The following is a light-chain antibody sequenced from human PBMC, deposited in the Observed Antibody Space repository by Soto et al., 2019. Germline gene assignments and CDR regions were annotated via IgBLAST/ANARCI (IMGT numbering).Light chain of an antibody. J-gene: IGKJ2*01. CDR2: CAS. CDR1: QSVSSN. CDR3: QQYNNWPPYT. Sequence: EIVMTQSPATLSVSPGERATLSCRASQSVSSNLAWYQQKTGQAPRLLIYCASTRATAIPARFSGSGSGTEFTLTISSLQSEDFALYYCQQYNNWPPYTFGQGTKLEIK. V-gene: IGKV3-15*01.